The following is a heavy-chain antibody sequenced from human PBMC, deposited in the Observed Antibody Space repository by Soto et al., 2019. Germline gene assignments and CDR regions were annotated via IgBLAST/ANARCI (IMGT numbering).Heavy chain of an antibody. D-gene: IGHD6-13*01. V-gene: IGHV5-51*01. CDR1: GYSFTSYW. Sequence: PGESLKISCKGSGYSFTSYWIGWVRQMPGKGLEWMRIIYPGDSDTRYSPSFQGQVTISADKSISTAYLQWSSLKASDTAIYYCARTSAAGKYYYGMDVWGQGTTVTVSS. CDR3: ARTSAAGKYYYGMDV. J-gene: IGHJ6*02. CDR2: IYPGDSDT.